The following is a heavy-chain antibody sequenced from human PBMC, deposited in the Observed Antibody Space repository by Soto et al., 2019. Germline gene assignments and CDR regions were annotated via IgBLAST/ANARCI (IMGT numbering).Heavy chain of an antibody. CDR2: VFHCGIT. CDR3: ARDQNGSPYFDS. Sequence: QVQLQESGPGLVKPSETLSLTCTVSGGSITSYYWSWIRQPPRKGLEWIGYVFHCGITGYNPTLKSRVTISVDASKNLCSLKLISVTAADTAVYYCARDQNGSPYFDSWGQGTLVTVSS. CDR1: GGSITSYY. D-gene: IGHD1-26*01. V-gene: IGHV4-59*01. J-gene: IGHJ4*02.